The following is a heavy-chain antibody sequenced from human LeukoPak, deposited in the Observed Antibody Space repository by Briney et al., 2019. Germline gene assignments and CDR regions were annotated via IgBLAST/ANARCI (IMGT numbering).Heavy chain of an antibody. CDR2: IREAGGGT. D-gene: IGHD2-2*01. J-gene: IGHJ6*02. Sequence: GGSLRLSCVVSGIKLSNYGMSWVRQAPGKGLEWVSGIREAGGGTKYADSVKGRFTISRDNSKNTLYLQMNSLRAEDTAVYYCAKVPAAIPLTGYGMDVWGQGTLVTVSS. V-gene: IGHV3-23*01. CDR1: GIKLSNYG. CDR3: AKVPAAIPLTGYGMDV.